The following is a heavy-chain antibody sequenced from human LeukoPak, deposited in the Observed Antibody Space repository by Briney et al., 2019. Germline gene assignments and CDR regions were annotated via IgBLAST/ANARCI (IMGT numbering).Heavy chain of an antibody. CDR1: GGSISSYY. CDR2: IYYSGST. J-gene: IGHJ5*02. V-gene: IGHV4-59*01. CDR3: ARGSRSYAP. Sequence: SETLSLTCTVSGGSISSYYWSWIRQPPGKGLEWIGYIYYSGSTNYNPSLKSRVTISVDTSKNQFSLKLSSVTAADTAVYYCARGSRSYAPWGQGTLVTVSS.